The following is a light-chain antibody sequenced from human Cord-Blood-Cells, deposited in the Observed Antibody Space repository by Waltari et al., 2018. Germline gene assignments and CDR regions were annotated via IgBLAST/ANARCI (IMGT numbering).Light chain of an antibody. V-gene: IGLV3-1*01. Sequence: SYELTQPPSVSVSPGQTASITCSGDKLGDKYACWYQQKPGQSPVLVIYQDSKLPSGILGRFSGSNSGNTATLTISGTQAMDEADYYCQAWDSSTGVVGGGTKLTVL. CDR3: QAWDSSTGV. CDR1: KLGDKY. J-gene: IGLJ2*01. CDR2: QDS.